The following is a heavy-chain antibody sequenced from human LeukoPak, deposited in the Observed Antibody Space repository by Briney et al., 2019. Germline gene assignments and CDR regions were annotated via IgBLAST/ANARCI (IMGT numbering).Heavy chain of an antibody. V-gene: IGHV1-2*02. D-gene: IGHD2-15*01. CDR1: GYTFTDYY. J-gene: IGHJ6*02. Sequence: ASVKVSCKASGYTFTDYYIHWVRQAPGQGLEWMGWINPNSGGAHYAQKFQGRVTMTRDTSINTAYMELSSLRSDDTAVYYCARVVVAAGAYYGVDVWGQGTTVTVSS. CDR3: ARVVVAAGAYYGVDV. CDR2: INPNSGGA.